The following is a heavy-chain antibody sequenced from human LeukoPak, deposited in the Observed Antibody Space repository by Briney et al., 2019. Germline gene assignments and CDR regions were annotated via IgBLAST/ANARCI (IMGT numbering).Heavy chain of an antibody. CDR3: ARAHEYYDFWSGYSGPYYYYYMDV. CDR2: ISNSGSII. V-gene: IGHV3-48*04. Sequence: GGSLRLSCAASGFTFSSYSMNWVRQAPGKGLDWVSYISNSGSIIYYADSVKGRFTISRDNAKNSLYLQMNSLRAEDTAVYYCARAHEYYDFWSGYSGPYYYYYMDVWGKGTTVTVSS. D-gene: IGHD3-3*01. J-gene: IGHJ6*03. CDR1: GFTFSSYS.